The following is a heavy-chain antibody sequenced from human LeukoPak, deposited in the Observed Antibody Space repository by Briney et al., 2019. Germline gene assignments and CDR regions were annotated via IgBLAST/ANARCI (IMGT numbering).Heavy chain of an antibody. D-gene: IGHD3-10*01. CDR3: ARSGSAWFDP. CDR2: TYYRSTWFN. CDR1: GDRGSSDSAA. Sequence: QTLSVTCDISGDRGSSDSAAWNWIRQSPSRGLEWLGRTYYRSTWFNDYAVSVKSRITINPDTSKNQFSLQLSSVTPEDTAVYFCARSGSAWFDPWGQGTLVTVSS. V-gene: IGHV6-1*01. J-gene: IGHJ5*02.